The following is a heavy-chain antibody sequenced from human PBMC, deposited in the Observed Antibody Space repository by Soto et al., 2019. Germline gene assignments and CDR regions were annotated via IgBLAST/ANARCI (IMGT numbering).Heavy chain of an antibody. CDR2: IIPIFGTA. CDR1: GGTFSSYA. Sequence: QVQLVQSGAEVKKPGSSVKVSCKASGGTFSSYAISWVRQAPGQGLEWMGGIIPIFGTANYSQKFQGRVTTTAHESTSPAYMQLRGLRCEDTAVYYWALHTSGAAAGTWWLDPWGQVPVLTVSS. J-gene: IGHJ5*02. V-gene: IGHV1-69*12. CDR3: ALHTSGAAAGTWWLDP. D-gene: IGHD6-13*01.